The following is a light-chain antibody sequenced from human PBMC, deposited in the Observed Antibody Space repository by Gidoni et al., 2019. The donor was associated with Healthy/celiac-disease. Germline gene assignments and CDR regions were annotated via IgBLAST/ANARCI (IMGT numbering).Light chain of an antibody. CDR2: KAS. V-gene: IGKV1-5*03. J-gene: IGKJ2*02. Sequence: DIQLTQSPSTLSASVGDRVTITCRASQSISSWLAWYQQKPGKAPKLLIYKASSLESGVPSRFSGSGSGTEFTLTISSLQPDDFATYYCQQYNSYPGTFGQGTKLEIK. CDR1: QSISSW. CDR3: QQYNSYPGT.